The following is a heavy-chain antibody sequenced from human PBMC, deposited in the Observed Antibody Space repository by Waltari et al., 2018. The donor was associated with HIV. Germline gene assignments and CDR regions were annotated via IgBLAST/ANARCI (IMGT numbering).Heavy chain of an antibody. CDR3: TATVTTRGTFDY. J-gene: IGHJ4*02. Sequence: EVQLVESGGGLAKPGGSRRLSCAASGFTFGRYAMNWVRQAPGKGLGWSAYISRSRDYIYYAYSVKGRFIMSRDNAKNSVFLDMNNMRDVDTAVYYCTATVTTRGTFDYWGQGTMVPVS. D-gene: IGHD4-17*01. V-gene: IGHV3-21*06. CDR2: ISRSRDYI. CDR1: GFTFGRYA.